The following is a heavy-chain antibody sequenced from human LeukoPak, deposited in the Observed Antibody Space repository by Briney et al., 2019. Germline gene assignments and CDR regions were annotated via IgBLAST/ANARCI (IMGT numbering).Heavy chain of an antibody. V-gene: IGHV3-74*01. CDR2: INSDGSNR. CDR1: GFTFSSYW. D-gene: IGHD3-22*01. CDR3: ARGYYDSSGHPVFDY. J-gene: IGHJ4*02. Sequence: GGSLRLSCAASGFTFSSYWMHWVRQAPGKGLVWVSRINSDGSNRSYADSVKGRFTISRDNAKNTLYLQMNSLRAEDTAVYYCARGYYDSSGHPVFDYWGQGTLVTVSS.